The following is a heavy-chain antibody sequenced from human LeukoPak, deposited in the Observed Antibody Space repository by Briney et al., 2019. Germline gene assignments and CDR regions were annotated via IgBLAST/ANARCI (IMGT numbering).Heavy chain of an antibody. V-gene: IGHV4-39*01. J-gene: IGHJ3*02. D-gene: IGHD6-19*01. Sequence: PSETLSLTCNVSGGSIGGHTFYWDWIRQPPGKGLEWIATIYYNGNTFYNPSLKSRVAISIDMSKSQFSLHLSSVTAADTAIYYCARLTALAVHRGAFDIWGPGTMVTVSS. CDR1: GGSIGGHTFY. CDR2: IYYNGNT. CDR3: ARLTALAVHRGAFDI.